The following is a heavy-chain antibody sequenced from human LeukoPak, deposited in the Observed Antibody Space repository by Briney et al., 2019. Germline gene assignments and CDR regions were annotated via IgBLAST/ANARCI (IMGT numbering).Heavy chain of an antibody. D-gene: IGHD5-18*01. CDR3: AREELARLSGYSYGLSPRYGMDV. Sequence: PGGSLRLSCAASGFTVSSNYMSWVRQAPGKGLEWVSVIYSGGSTYYADSVKGRFTISRDNSKNTLYLQMNSLRAEDTAVYYCAREELARLSGYSYGLSPRYGMDVWGQGTTVTVSS. J-gene: IGHJ6*02. CDR1: GFTVSSNY. V-gene: IGHV3-66*01. CDR2: IYSGGST.